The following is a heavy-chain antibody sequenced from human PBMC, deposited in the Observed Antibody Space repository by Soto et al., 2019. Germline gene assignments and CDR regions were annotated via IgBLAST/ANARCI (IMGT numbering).Heavy chain of an antibody. Sequence: ASVKVSCKASGYSFTSLDINWVRQTAGQGLEWMGWMEPSTGSTGYAQKFQGRVTMTRDTSINTAYMELTTLTSDDTAFYYCARGVSAGVDYWGQGTLVTVSS. D-gene: IGHD1-26*01. CDR3: ARGVSAGVDY. J-gene: IGHJ4*02. V-gene: IGHV1-8*01. CDR1: GYSFTSLD. CDR2: MEPSTGST.